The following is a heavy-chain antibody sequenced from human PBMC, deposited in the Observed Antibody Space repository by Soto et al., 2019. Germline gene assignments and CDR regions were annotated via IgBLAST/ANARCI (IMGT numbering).Heavy chain of an antibody. Sequence: QVQLVQSGAEVKKPGASVKVSCKASGYTFTSYGISWVRQAPGQGLEWMGWISAYNGNTNYAQKLQGRVTMTTDTSTSPDYMELRSLGSADTAVYCCPRDVYSSSLGWFDPWGQGTLVTVSS. J-gene: IGHJ5*02. CDR1: GYTFTSYG. CDR3: PRDVYSSSLGWFDP. D-gene: IGHD6-13*01. V-gene: IGHV1-18*01. CDR2: ISAYNGNT.